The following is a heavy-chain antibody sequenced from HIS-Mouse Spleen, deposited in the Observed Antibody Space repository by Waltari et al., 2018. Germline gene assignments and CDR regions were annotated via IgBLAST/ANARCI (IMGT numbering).Heavy chain of an antibody. CDR2: NYHGDSDT. V-gene: IGHV5-51*03. CDR1: GYSFTSYW. D-gene: IGHD1-7*01. Sequence: EVQLVQSGAEVKKPGESLKISCKGSGYSFTSYWIGWVRQMPGKGREGMGINYHGDSDTRYSPSLQGQVTISADKSISTAYLQWSSLKASDTAMYYCARRGGNSWNYGERYNWFDPWGQGTLVTVSS. CDR3: ARRGGNSWNYGERYNWFDP. J-gene: IGHJ5*02.